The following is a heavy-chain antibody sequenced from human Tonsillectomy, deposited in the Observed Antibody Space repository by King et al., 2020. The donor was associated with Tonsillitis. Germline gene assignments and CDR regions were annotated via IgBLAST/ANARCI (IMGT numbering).Heavy chain of an antibody. CDR2: IIWSSNIF. CDR1: GFTFDDYD. Sequence: VQLVESGGGLVQPGRSLRLSFAASGFTFDDYDMHWVRQDQGKGLDWVSGIIWSSNIFGYADSLKGRFTISRDNAKNSLYLQMSSLRTEDTALYYCTKGVGATSRFASWGQGTLVTVSS. D-gene: IGHD1-26*01. CDR3: TKGVGATSRFAS. V-gene: IGHV3-9*01. J-gene: IGHJ4*02.